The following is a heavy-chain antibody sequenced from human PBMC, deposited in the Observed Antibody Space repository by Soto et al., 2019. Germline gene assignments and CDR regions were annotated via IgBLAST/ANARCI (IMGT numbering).Heavy chain of an antibody. CDR1: GDSVSSHY. CDR3: AREPLAHSYFDF. Sequence: SETLSLTCTVSGDSVSSHYWSWIRQPAGKGLEWLGRLYNDERTNYNPSLKSRVTMSMDTSKNQFSLKLTSVTAADSAVYFCAREPLAHSYFDFWGQGALVTVSS. J-gene: IGHJ4*02. CDR2: LYNDERT. V-gene: IGHV4-4*07.